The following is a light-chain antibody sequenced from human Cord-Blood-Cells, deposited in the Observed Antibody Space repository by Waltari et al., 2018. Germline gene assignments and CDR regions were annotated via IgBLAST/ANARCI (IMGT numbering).Light chain of an antibody. CDR2: DLS. CDR1: SSAVGGYNH. V-gene: IGLV2-11*01. J-gene: IGLJ2*01. CDR3: CSYAGSYTLV. Sequence: QSAMTQPRSASGSPGQSVTISRTGTSSAVGGYNHVPWYPQHPCKAPNLMIYDLSKRPSGVPDRFSGSKSGNTASRTISGLQAEDEADYYCCSYAGSYTLVFGGGTKLTV.